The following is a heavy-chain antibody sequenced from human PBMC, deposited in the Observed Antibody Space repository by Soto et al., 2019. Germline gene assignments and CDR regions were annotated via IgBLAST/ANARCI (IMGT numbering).Heavy chain of an antibody. CDR2: ISGSGGSA. CDR3: AKDTIGSYDYYYPFDY. J-gene: IGHJ4*02. Sequence: GVSLSLSCAASGFTFSSYSMSWVRQAPGKGLEWVSAISGSGGSAYYTDSVKGRFTVSRDNAKNTLSLQMNSLRAEDTAIYYCAKDTIGSYDYYYPFDYWGQGTLVTVSS. CDR1: GFTFSSYS. V-gene: IGHV3-23*01. D-gene: IGHD3-22*01.